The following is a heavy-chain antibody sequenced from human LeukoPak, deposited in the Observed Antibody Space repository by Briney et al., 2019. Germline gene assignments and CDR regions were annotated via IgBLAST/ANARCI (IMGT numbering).Heavy chain of an antibody. Sequence: GGSLRLSCAASGFTVGSNYMSWVRQAPGKGLEWVSVIYSGGSTYYADSVKGRFTISRDNSKNTVYLQMNSLRAEDTAVYYCARHGSITMVRGRLRYYYMDVWGKGTTVTISS. CDR1: GFTVGSNY. D-gene: IGHD3-10*01. V-gene: IGHV3-53*01. CDR3: ARHGSITMVRGRLRYYYMDV. J-gene: IGHJ6*03. CDR2: IYSGGST.